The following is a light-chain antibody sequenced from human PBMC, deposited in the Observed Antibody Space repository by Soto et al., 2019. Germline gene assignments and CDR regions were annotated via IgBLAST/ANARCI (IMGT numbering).Light chain of an antibody. CDR1: QSVDSSF. CDR2: GAS. V-gene: IGKV3-20*01. Sequence: DIVLTQSPGFLSLSPGERATLSCRASQSVDSSFFAWYQQKPGQAPRLLIYGASKRATGIPDRFSGSGSGTDFTLTISRLEPEDFALYYCQQYVSSVTFGQGTKVEIK. J-gene: IGKJ1*01. CDR3: QQYVSSVT.